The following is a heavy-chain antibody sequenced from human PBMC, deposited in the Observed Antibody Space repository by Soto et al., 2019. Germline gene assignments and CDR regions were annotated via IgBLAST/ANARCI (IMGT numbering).Heavy chain of an antibody. CDR1: GNTFTDYF. V-gene: IGHV1-2*02. D-gene: IGHD3-10*01. CDR3: ATAAFGEPHNY. CDR2: ISPNGDT. Sequence: ASVKVSCKGSGNTFTDYFMWWVRQAPGQGLERVGWISPNGDTEFAQKFQGRVTVTRDTSTVYMELNGLTSDDTAVYYCATAAFGEPHNYWGQGTLVTVSS. J-gene: IGHJ4*02.